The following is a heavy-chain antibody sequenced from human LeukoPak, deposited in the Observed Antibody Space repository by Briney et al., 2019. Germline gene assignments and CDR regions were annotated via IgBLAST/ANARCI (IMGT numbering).Heavy chain of an antibody. CDR3: ASTTVTTVAFDI. CDR1: GFTFSRYA. Sequence: PGGSLRLSCAASGFTFSRYAMSGVRQAPGKGLEWVSAISGSGGSTYYADSVKGRFSISRDNSKNTLSLQMNSLRAEDTAVYYCASTTVTTVAFDIWGQGTMVTVSS. D-gene: IGHD4-17*01. CDR2: ISGSGGST. J-gene: IGHJ3*02. V-gene: IGHV3-23*01.